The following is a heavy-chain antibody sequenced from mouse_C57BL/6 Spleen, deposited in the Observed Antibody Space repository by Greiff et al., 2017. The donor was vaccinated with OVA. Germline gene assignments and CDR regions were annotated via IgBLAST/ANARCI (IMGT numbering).Heavy chain of an antibody. CDR3: ARCHDGYYEYYYAMDY. CDR1: GYAFSSSW. D-gene: IGHD2-3*01. J-gene: IGHJ4*01. CDR2: IYPGDGDT. V-gene: IGHV1-82*01. Sequence: VQLQQSGPELVKPGASVKISCKASGYAFSSSWMNWVKQRPGKGLEWIGRIYPGDGDTNYNGKFKGKATLTADKSSSTAYMQLSSLTSEDSAVYFCARCHDGYYEYYYAMDYWGQGTSVTVSS.